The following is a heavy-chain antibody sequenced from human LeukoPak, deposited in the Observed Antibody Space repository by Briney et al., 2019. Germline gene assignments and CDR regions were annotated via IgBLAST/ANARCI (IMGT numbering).Heavy chain of an antibody. CDR2: IYYSGST. D-gene: IGHD3-22*01. Sequence: SSETLSLTCTASGGSIISSSYYWGWIRQPPGKGLEWIGSIYYSGSTSYSPSLKSRVTMSVDTSKNQFSLNLSSVTAADTAVYFCASAVCYYDGSGYYYGGYYFDYWGQGTLVTVSS. CDR3: ASAVCYYDGSGYYYGGYYFDY. V-gene: IGHV4-39*01. CDR1: GGSIISSSYY. J-gene: IGHJ4*02.